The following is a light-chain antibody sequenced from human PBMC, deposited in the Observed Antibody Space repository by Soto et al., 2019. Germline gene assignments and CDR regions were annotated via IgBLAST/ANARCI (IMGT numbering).Light chain of an antibody. CDR3: QSYDSSSYV. J-gene: IGLJ1*01. CDR2: EVS. V-gene: IGLV2-14*01. CDR1: SSDVGGYNY. Sequence: QSVLSQPASVSGSPGQSITISCAGTSSDVGGYNYVSWYQQHPGKAPKLMISEVSNRPSGVSNRFSGSKSGNTASLTISGLQAEDEADYYCQSYDSSSYVFGTGTKLTVL.